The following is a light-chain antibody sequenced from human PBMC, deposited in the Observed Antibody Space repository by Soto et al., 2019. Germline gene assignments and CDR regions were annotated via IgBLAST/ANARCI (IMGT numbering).Light chain of an antibody. CDR3: HQYGSSPQT. Sequence: EIVLSQSPGTLSLSPGERATLSCRASQSVSSRLAWYQQKSGQAPSLLIYGASSRATGIPDRFSGSGSGTEFTLTVDRLEPEDFAVYYCHQYGSSPQTFGRGTKVDI. V-gene: IGKV3-20*01. J-gene: IGKJ1*01. CDR1: QSVSSR. CDR2: GAS.